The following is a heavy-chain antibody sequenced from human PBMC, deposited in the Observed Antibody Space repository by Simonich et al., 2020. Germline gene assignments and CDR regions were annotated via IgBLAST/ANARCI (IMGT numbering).Heavy chain of an antibody. J-gene: IGHJ3*02. CDR2: INHSEST. CDR3: ARGKGWKNAFDI. Sequence: QVQLQQWGAGLLKPSETLSLTCAVYGGSFSGYYWSWFRKPPGTGLEWIGEINHSESTNYNPSLKGRVTISVDTSKNQFSLKLSSVTAADTAVYYCARGKGWKNAFDIWGQGTMVTVSS. D-gene: IGHD1-1*01. V-gene: IGHV4-34*01. CDR1: GGSFSGYY.